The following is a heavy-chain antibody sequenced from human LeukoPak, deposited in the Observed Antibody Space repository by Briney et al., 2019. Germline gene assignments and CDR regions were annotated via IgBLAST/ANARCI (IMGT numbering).Heavy chain of an antibody. D-gene: IGHD3-10*01. Sequence: SETLSLTCTVSGGSISSYYWSWIRQPAGKGLEWIGRIYTSGSTNYNPSLKSRVTMSVDTSKNQFPLKLSSVTAADTAVYYCARDLMVRGVMDRHNWFDPWGQGTLVTVSS. V-gene: IGHV4-4*07. CDR2: IYTSGST. J-gene: IGHJ5*02. CDR3: ARDLMVRGVMDRHNWFDP. CDR1: GGSISSYY.